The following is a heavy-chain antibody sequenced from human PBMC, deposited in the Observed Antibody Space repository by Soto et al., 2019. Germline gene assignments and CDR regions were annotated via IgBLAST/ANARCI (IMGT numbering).Heavy chain of an antibody. J-gene: IGHJ5*02. CDR2: IYYSGST. Sequence: QVQLQESGPGLVKPSQTLSLTCTVSGGSISSGGYYWSWIRQHPGKGLEWIGYIYYSGSTYYNPSLKSRVTISVDTSKNQFSLKLSSVTAADTAVYYCARGRFGELLFWFDPWGQGTLVTVSS. D-gene: IGHD3-10*01. CDR3: ARGRFGELLFWFDP. CDR1: GGSISSGGYY. V-gene: IGHV4-31*03.